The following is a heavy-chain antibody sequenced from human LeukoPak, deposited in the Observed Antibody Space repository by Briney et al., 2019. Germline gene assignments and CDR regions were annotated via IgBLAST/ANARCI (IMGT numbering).Heavy chain of an antibody. Sequence: PGGSLRLSCAASGFTFSDYYMSWIRQAPGKGLEWVSDISSGSSYTNYAESVQGRFSISRDNAKNSLFLQMTSLRVEDTAVYCCAKTKRYCSGGSCYWPSDFWGQGTLVTVSS. CDR2: ISSGSSYT. CDR3: AKTKRYCSGGSCYWPSDF. CDR1: GFTFSDYY. D-gene: IGHD2-15*01. V-gene: IGHV3-11*03. J-gene: IGHJ4*02.